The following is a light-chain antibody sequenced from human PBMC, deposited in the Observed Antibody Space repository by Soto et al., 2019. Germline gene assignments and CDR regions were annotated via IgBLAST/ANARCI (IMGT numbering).Light chain of an antibody. CDR3: CSFAGTGTFV. CDR2: EGN. CDR1: LSDFGGRDF. J-gene: IGLJ1*01. V-gene: IGLV2-23*01. Sequence: QSALTQPPSASGSPGQSVTISCTGTLSDFGGRDFVSWYRQDPGKAPRLIIYEGNQRPSGVSNRFSGSKSGNTASLTISGLQAEDEADYYCCSFAGTGTFVFGPGTKLTVL.